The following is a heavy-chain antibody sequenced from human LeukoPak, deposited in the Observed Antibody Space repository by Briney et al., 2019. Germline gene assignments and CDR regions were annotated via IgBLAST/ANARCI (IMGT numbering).Heavy chain of an antibody. J-gene: IGHJ6*02. CDR1: GFTLSSYG. Sequence: PGGSLRLSCTASGFTLSSYGMHWVRQAPGKGLEWVAVIWFDGSNKYYADSVKGRLTISRDNSESTLYLQMNSLRAEDTAVYYCAKAVAATGHYYFGMDVWGQGTTVTVSS. CDR2: IWFDGSNK. CDR3: AKAVAATGHYYFGMDV. V-gene: IGHV3-33*06. D-gene: IGHD6-19*01.